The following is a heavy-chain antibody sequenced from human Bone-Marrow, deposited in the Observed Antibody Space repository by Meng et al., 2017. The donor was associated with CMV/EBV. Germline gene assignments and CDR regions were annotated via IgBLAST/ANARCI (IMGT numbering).Heavy chain of an antibody. D-gene: IGHD3-3*01. CDR2: IYYSGST. CDR3: ARGYYDFWSGYYNMYYFDD. V-gene: IGHV4-39*07. Sequence: SEPPSSTCTLSAGHILSSSYYWGSIRQPPGKGLEWIGSIYYSGSTYYNPSLKSRVTISVDTSKNQFSLKLSSVTAADTAVYYCARGYYDFWSGYYNMYYFDDWGQGKLVTVSS. J-gene: IGHJ4*02. CDR1: AGHILSSSYY.